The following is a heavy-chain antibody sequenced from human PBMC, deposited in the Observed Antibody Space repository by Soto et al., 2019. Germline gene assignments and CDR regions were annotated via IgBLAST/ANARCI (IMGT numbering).Heavy chain of an antibody. CDR1: GYSFTNYW. D-gene: IGHD3-3*01. V-gene: IGHV5-51*01. J-gene: IGHJ3*02. CDR3: ARHLTPYDFWSGYWAFDI. CDR2: IYPGDSDT. Sequence: GESLKISCKGSGYSFTNYWIGWVRQMPGKGLEWMGIIYPGDSDTRYSPSFQGQVTISADKSISTAYLQWSSLKASDTAMYYCARHLTPYDFWSGYWAFDIWGQGTMVTVSS.